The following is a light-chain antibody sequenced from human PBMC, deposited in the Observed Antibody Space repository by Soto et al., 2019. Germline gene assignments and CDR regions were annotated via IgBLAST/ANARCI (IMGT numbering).Light chain of an antibody. V-gene: IGKV1-5*01. J-gene: IGKJ1*01. CDR2: DAS. CDR1: QSIVRL. Sequence: DIQMTQSPSTLSAFVGDRVTITCRASQSIVRLLAWYQQKPGKAPKLLIYDASSLEGGVPSRFSGTGSGTEFTLTISRLQPDDVATYYCQQYNSYSPWTCGQGTKVDIK. CDR3: QQYNSYSPWT.